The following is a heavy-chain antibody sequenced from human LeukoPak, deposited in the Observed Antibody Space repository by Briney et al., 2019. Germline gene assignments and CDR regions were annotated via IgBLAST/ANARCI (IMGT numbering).Heavy chain of an antibody. CDR1: GFTFSTYA. J-gene: IGHJ4*02. V-gene: IGHV3-23*01. D-gene: IGHD6-19*01. CDR3: AKDARRTSGWYFFDY. CDR2: INSNGDEI. Sequence: GGSLRLSCAASGFTFSTYAMTWVRQAPGKGLEWVSGINSNGDEIYYADSVRGRFTISRDNSNNALYLQMDSLRAEDTAVYYCAKDARRTSGWYFFDYWGQGTLVTVSS.